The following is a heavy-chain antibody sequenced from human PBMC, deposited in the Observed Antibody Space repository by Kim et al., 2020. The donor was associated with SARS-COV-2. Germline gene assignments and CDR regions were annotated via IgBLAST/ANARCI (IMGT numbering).Heavy chain of an antibody. Sequence: SETLSLTCAVSGGSISSGGYSWSWIRQPPGKGLEWIGYIYYSGSTYYNPSLKSRVTISVDRSKNQFSLKLSSVTAADTAVYYCARGYGSGSPCGMDVWGQGTTVTVSS. V-gene: IGHV4-30-2*01. CDR1: GGSISSGGYS. CDR3: ARGYGSGSPCGMDV. D-gene: IGHD3-10*01. J-gene: IGHJ6*02. CDR2: IYYSGST.